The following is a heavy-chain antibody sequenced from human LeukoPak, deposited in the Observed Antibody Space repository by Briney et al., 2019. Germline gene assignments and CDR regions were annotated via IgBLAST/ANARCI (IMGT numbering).Heavy chain of an antibody. CDR3: ARDLGILQYYYYGMDV. CDR2: ISYDGSNK. J-gene: IGHJ6*02. V-gene: IGHV3-30-3*01. CDR1: GFTFGSYA. Sequence: GGSLRLSCAASGFTFGSYAMHWVRQAPGKGLEWVAVISYDGSNKYYADSVKGRFTISRDNSKNTLYLQMNSLRAEDTAVYYCARDLGILQYYYYGMDVWGQGTTVTVSS. D-gene: IGHD4-11*01.